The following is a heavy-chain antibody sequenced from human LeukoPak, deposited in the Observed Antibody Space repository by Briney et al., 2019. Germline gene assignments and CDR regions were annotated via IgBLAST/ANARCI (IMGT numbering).Heavy chain of an antibody. Sequence: SETLSLTCAVYGVSFSGYYWSWIRQPPGKGLEWIGEINHSGSTNYNPSLKSRVTISVDTSKNQFSLKLSSVTAADTAVYYCARGSTYYYYYYYMDVWGKGTTVTVSS. CDR3: ARGSTYYYYYYYMDV. J-gene: IGHJ6*03. V-gene: IGHV4-34*01. CDR2: INHSGST. CDR1: GVSFSGYY.